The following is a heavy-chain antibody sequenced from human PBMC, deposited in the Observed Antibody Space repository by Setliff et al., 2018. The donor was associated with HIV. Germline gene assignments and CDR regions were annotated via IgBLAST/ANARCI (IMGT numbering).Heavy chain of an antibody. Sequence: ASVKVSCKASGYTFIAYYIHWVRQAPGQGLEWMGRIDPNFGGTNYAQKFQGRVSMTRDTSISTAYMELSRLRSDDTALYYCASDVMEYFGNYFDYWGQGALVTVSS. J-gene: IGHJ4*02. CDR3: ASDVMEYFGNYFDY. CDR2: IDPNFGGT. V-gene: IGHV1-2*06. D-gene: IGHD3-3*01. CDR1: GYTFIAYY.